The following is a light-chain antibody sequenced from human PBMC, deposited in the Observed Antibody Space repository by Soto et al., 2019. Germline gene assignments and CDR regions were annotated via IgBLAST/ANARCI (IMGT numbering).Light chain of an antibody. CDR1: QSISSNY. CDR2: GAS. Sequence: EIVLTQSPCTLSLSPGETVTLSCRASQSISSNYVAWFQHKPGQAPRLLIYGASSRAPGIPERFSGSGSGTDFSLTINRLEPEDSAVFYCQQYGYPQLTFGGGTKVDIK. V-gene: IGKV3-20*01. CDR3: QQYGYPQLT. J-gene: IGKJ4*01.